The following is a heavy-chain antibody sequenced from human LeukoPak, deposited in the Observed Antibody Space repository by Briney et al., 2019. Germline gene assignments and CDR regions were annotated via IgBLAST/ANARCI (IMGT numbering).Heavy chain of an antibody. Sequence: ASVKVSCKASGYTFSDYALHWVRQAPGRGLEWMGWINAANGDTKYSQRLHDRFIFTRDTSATTSYLEFTSLTSEDTAGYFCAGGRSRGRPFAWLDGLDFWGQGTTVIVS. CDR1: GYTFSDYA. CDR2: INAANGDT. D-gene: IGHD3-9*01. V-gene: IGHV1-3*01. CDR3: AGGRSRGRPFAWLDGLDF. J-gene: IGHJ3*01.